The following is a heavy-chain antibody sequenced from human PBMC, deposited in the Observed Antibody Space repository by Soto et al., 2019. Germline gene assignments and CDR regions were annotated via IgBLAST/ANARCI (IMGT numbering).Heavy chain of an antibody. J-gene: IGHJ4*02. CDR1: GFTFSSYA. D-gene: IGHD1-1*01. CDR3: AGERTATDHFAY. CDR2: ISGSGGST. V-gene: IGHV3-23*01. Sequence: GSLRLSCAASGFTFSSYAMNWVRQAPGKGLEWVSAISGSGGSTYYADSVKGRFTISRDNPKNTLYLQMNSLRAEDTAVYYCAGERTATDHFAYWGQGTLVTVSS.